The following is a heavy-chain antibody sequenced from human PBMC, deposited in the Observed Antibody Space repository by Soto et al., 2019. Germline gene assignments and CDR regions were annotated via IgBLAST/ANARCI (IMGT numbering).Heavy chain of an antibody. CDR1: GGSISSGGFY. Sequence: QVQLQEPGPGLVKPSQTLSLTCTVSGGSISSGGFYWSWIRQPPGKGLEWIGFIDYSGSTYYSPSLRSRATISTDTSKNQFSLKLTSVTAADTAVYYCARAHGSGSYAWFDPWGQGTLITVSS. CDR3: ARAHGSGSYAWFDP. J-gene: IGHJ5*02. CDR2: IDYSGST. V-gene: IGHV4-31*03. D-gene: IGHD3-10*01.